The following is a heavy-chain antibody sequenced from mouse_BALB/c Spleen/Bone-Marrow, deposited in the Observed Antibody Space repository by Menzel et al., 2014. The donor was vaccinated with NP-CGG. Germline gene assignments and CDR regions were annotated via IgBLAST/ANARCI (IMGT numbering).Heavy chain of an antibody. CDR1: GYTFTSYW. Sequence: VQLQQSGAELVRPGASVKLSCKASGYTFTSYWINWVKQRPGQGLEWIGNIYPSDSYTNYNQKFKDKATLTVDKSSSTDYMQLSSPTSEDSAIYYCTRPGYFYGSGHYAMDYWGQGTSVTGSS. CDR2: IYPSDSYT. D-gene: IGHD1-1*01. V-gene: IGHV1-69*02. CDR3: TRPGYFYGSGHYAMDY. J-gene: IGHJ4*01.